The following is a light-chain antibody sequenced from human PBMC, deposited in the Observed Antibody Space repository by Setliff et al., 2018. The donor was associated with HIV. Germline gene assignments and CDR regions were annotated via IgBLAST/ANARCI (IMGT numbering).Light chain of an antibody. J-gene: IGLJ2*01. CDR3: AAWDDRLKAVV. V-gene: IGLV1-44*01. CDR2: NSN. CDR1: YSNIGTNS. Sequence: QSVLTQPPSASGTPGQRVTISCSGAYSNIGTNSVNWYEQVPGTAPKLLIYNSNQRPTGVPDRFSGSKSGTSASLAISGLQSEDEASYYCAAWDDRLKAVVFGGGTQRTVL.